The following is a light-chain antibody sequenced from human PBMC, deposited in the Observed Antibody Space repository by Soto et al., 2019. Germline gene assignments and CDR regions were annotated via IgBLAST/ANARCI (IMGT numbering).Light chain of an antibody. CDR2: EVS. CDR3: SSYTSSSTPYV. CDR1: SSDVGGYNY. Sequence: QSVLTQPASVSGSPGQSITISCTGTSSDVGGYNYVSWYQQHPGKAPKLMISEVSNRPSGVSTRFSGSKSGNTASLTISGLQAEDEADYYCSSYTSSSTPYVFGTGTKLTVL. V-gene: IGLV2-14*01. J-gene: IGLJ1*01.